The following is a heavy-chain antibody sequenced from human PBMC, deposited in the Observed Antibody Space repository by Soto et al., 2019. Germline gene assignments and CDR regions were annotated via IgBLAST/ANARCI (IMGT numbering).Heavy chain of an antibody. Sequence: SETLSLTCTVSGGSISSGGYYWSWIRQPPGKGLEWIGFIYYTGSTSYNPSLKSRVTISMDTSKNQFSLKLTSVTAADTAVYYCASALYCSGGSCSFDPWGQGTLVTVSS. CDR3: ASALYCSGGSCSFDP. D-gene: IGHD2-15*01. CDR2: IYYTGST. CDR1: GGSISSGGYY. J-gene: IGHJ5*02. V-gene: IGHV4-61*08.